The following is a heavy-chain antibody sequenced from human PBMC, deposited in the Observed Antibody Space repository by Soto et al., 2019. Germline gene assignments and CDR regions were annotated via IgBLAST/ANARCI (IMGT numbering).Heavy chain of an antibody. CDR3: ARGITLPTPLDY. V-gene: IGHV1-3*01. D-gene: IGHD1-20*01. CDR2: INAGNGNT. Sequence: ASVKVSCKASGYTFTGYAMHWVRQAPRQRLEWMGWINAGNGNTKYSQKFQGRVTITRDTSASTAYMELSSLRSEDTAVYYCARGITLPTPLDYWGQGTLVTVSS. J-gene: IGHJ4*02. CDR1: GYTFTGYA.